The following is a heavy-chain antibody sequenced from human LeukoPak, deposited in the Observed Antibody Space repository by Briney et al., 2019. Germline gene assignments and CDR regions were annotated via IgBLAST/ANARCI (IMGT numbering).Heavy chain of an antibody. D-gene: IGHD3-3*01. CDR3: AGDGVLRFLEWLPIDYYYMDV. J-gene: IGHJ6*03. Sequence: ASVKVSCKASGYTFTSYYMHWVRQAPGQGLEWMGIINPSGGSTSYAQKFQGRVTMTRDMSTSTVYMELSSLRSEDTAVYYCAGDGVLRFLEWLPIDYYYMDVWGKGTTVTVSS. CDR2: INPSGGST. V-gene: IGHV1-46*01. CDR1: GYTFTSYY.